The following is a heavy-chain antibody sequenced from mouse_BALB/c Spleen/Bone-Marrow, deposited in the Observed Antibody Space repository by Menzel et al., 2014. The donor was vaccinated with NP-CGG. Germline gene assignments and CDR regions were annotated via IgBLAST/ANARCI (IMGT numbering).Heavy chain of an antibody. D-gene: IGHD2-1*01. CDR3: TRGDGNYWYFDV. J-gene: IGHJ1*01. CDR1: GYTFTSYW. CDR2: IYPGSGST. Sequence: LQQSGSEPVRPGASVKLSCKASGYTFTSYWMHWVKQRHGQGLEWIGNIYPGSGSTNYDEKFKSKGTLTVDTSSSTAYMHLSSLTSEDSAVYYCTRGDGNYWYFDVWGAGTTVTVSS. V-gene: IGHV1S22*01.